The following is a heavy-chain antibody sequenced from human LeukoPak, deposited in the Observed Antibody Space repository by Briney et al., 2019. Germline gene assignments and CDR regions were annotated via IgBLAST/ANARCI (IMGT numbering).Heavy chain of an antibody. CDR2: INAGNGNR. V-gene: IGHV1-3*01. CDR1: GYTFTSYA. CDR3: ARVSDDSGWNFDY. Sequence: ASVKVSCKASGYTFTSYAIHWVRQAPGQRLEWMGWINAGNGNRKYSQKFQDRGTITRETSATTAYMELNSLTSEDTAVYYCARVSDDSGWNFDYWGQGTLVTVSS. J-gene: IGHJ4*02. D-gene: IGHD6-19*01.